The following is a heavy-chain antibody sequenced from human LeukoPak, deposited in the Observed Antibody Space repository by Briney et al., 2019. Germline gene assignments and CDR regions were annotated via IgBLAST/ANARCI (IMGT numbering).Heavy chain of an antibody. J-gene: IGHJ4*02. D-gene: IGHD2-15*01. CDR3: AREGTNRYCSGGSCYVDY. CDR2: IYYSGST. Sequence: SETLSLTCTVSGGSISSSSYYWSWIRQPPGKGLEWIGYIYYSGSTNYNPSLKSRVTISVDTSKNQFSLKLSSMTAADTAVYYCAREGTNRYCSGGSCYVDYWGQGTLVTVSS. CDR1: GGSISSSSYY. V-gene: IGHV4-61*01.